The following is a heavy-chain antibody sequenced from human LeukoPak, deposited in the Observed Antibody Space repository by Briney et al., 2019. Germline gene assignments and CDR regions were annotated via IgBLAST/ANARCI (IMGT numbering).Heavy chain of an antibody. Sequence: GGSLRLSCAASGFTLSSYEMNWVRQAPGKGLEWVSYISSGGETIYYADSVNGRFTISRDNAKNSLYLQMNSLRGEDTAVYYCARDARSVRGVIPYFDYWGQGTLVTVSS. D-gene: IGHD3-10*01. J-gene: IGHJ4*02. V-gene: IGHV3-48*03. CDR1: GFTLSSYE. CDR2: ISSGGETI. CDR3: ARDARSVRGVIPYFDY.